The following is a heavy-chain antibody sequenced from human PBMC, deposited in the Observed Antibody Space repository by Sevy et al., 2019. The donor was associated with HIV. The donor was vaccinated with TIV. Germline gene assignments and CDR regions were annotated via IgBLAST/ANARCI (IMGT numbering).Heavy chain of an antibody. V-gene: IGHV3-30*18. CDR1: GFTFSTYG. CDR2: LSYDGREK. D-gene: IGHD2-15*01. Sequence: GGSLRLSCTASGFTFSTYGMHWVRQAPGKGLEWVAVLSYDGREKYYGNSVKGRFTISRDNSKNTLYLQMTSLRDEDTAVYYCAKVGPHCSGGTCYYSLFDYCGQGTLVTVSS. CDR3: AKVGPHCSGGTCYYSLFDY. J-gene: IGHJ4*02.